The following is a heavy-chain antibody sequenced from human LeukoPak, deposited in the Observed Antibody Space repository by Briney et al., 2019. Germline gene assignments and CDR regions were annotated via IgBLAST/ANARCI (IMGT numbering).Heavy chain of an antibody. CDR1: GGTFSSYA. CDR2: IIPILGIA. J-gene: IGHJ4*02. V-gene: IGHV1-69*04. CDR3: ARVSGYYPKYYFDY. D-gene: IGHD1-26*01. Sequence: ASVKVSCKASGGTFSSYAISWVRQAPGQGLEWMGRIIPILGIANYAQKFQGRVTMTRDMSTSTVYMELSSLRSEDTAVYYCARVSGYYPKYYFDYWGQGTLVTVSS.